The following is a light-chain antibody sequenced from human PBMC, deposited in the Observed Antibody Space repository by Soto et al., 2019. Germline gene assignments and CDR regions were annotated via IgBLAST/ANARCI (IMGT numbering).Light chain of an antibody. Sequence: QSALTQPASVSGSPGQSITISCTGTSSDVVNYNYVSWYQQHPGKAPKVMIYDVNNRPSGVSSRFSGSKSGNTASLTISGLQAEDEADYYCSSFTPRSTPVVFGGGTKLTVL. V-gene: IGLV2-14*01. CDR3: SSFTPRSTPVV. J-gene: IGLJ2*01. CDR2: DVN. CDR1: SSDVVNYNY.